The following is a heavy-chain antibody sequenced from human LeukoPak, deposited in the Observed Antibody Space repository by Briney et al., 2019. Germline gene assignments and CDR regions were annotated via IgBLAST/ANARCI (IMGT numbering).Heavy chain of an antibody. J-gene: IGHJ4*02. CDR2: INAGNGDT. V-gene: IGHV1-3*01. D-gene: IGHD3-16*02. CDR3: ARALYSNASNY. Sequence: GASVKVSCKASGYTFTSYAIHWVRQAPGQRLEWMGWINAGNGDTKYSQKFQARVTITRDTPASTAYMELSSLRSEDTAVFYCARALYSNASNYWGQGTLVTVSS. CDR1: GYTFTSYA.